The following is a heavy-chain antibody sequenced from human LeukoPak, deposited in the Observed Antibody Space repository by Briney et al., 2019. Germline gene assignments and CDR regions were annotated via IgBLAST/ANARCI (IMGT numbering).Heavy chain of an antibody. Sequence: SETLSLTCTVSGGSISGSSYFWGWIRQPPGKGLEWIGSIVYSGSTYYNPSLKSRVTISIDTSKNQFSLRLSSVTAADTAVYFCAREEYYYYYMDVCGEGTTVTVSS. J-gene: IGHJ6*03. CDR3: AREEYYYYYMDV. CDR2: IVYSGST. V-gene: IGHV4-39*07. CDR1: GGSISGSSYF.